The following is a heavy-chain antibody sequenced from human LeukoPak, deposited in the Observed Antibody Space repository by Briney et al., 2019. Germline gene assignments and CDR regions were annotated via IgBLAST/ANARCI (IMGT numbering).Heavy chain of an antibody. CDR3: ARHIAALRFDP. CDR2: INTDGSIT. Sequence: GGSLRLSCAASGFTFSDYWIHWVRQAPGKGLVWVSRINTDGSITNYADSVKGRFSISRDNAKNTLYLQMSSLRAENTAVYYCARHIAALRFDPWGQGTLVTVS. V-gene: IGHV3-74*01. D-gene: IGHD6-6*01. CDR1: GFTFSDYW. J-gene: IGHJ5*02.